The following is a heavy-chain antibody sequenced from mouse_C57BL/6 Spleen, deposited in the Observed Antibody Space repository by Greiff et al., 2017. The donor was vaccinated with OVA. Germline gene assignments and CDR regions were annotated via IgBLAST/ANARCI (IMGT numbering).Heavy chain of an antibody. V-gene: IGHV1-69*01. Sequence: QVQLQQPGAELVMPGASVKLSCKASGYTFTRYWLHWVKQRPGPGLEWIGEIDPSDSYPNSHPTFKGKSTLTVDKSSSTAYMQLSSLTSEDSAVYYCARMGTGYFDYWGQGTTLTVSS. D-gene: IGHD2-14*01. CDR3: ARMGTGYFDY. CDR2: IDPSDSYP. CDR1: GYTFTRYW. J-gene: IGHJ2*01.